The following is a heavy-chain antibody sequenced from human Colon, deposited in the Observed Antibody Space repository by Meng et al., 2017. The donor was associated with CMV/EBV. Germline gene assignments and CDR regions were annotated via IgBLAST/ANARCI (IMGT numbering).Heavy chain of an antibody. D-gene: IGHD2-15*01. J-gene: IGHJ4*02. V-gene: IGHV3-15*01. CDR3: STVGDFTSSDY. CDR2: IKHKVDGGTT. Sequence: ASGFTVSTARMGWVCQAPGKQLEWLCHIKHKVDGGTTDCAARVKGRFTISRDDSENTLFLQMNSLKTDDTGVYYCSTVGDFTSSDYWGQGALVTVSS. CDR1: GFTVSTAR.